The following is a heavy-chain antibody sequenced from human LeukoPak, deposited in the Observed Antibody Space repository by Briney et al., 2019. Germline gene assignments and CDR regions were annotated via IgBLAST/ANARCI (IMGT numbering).Heavy chain of an antibody. CDR3: AGLVGRYSSGLYYYYFDY. J-gene: IGHJ4*02. CDR2: MYLSGTT. D-gene: IGHD3-22*01. Sequence: SETLSLTCTVSGDSINSLDLWSWVRQPPGKGLEWIGEMYLSGTTHSNPSVKSRVTISTDKSKNQFFLNLSSVAAADTAVYYCAGLVGRYSSGLYYYYFDYWGQGTLVTVSS. CDR1: GDSINSLDL. V-gene: IGHV4-4*02.